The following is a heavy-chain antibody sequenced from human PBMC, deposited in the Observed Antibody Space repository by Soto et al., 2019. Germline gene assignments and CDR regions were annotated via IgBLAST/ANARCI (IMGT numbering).Heavy chain of an antibody. J-gene: IGHJ4*02. CDR1: GFSLSTYR. D-gene: IGHD5-12*01. CDR3: AKDAPRYSGFDFSQ. V-gene: IGHV3-30*18. Sequence: QVQLVESGGGVVQHGRSLRLSCEASGFSLSTYRMHWVRQAPGKGLEWVAVISYDGSNKYHADSVKGRFTISRDNSRNTLYLQMNSLRLDDTAVYYCAKDAPRYSGFDFSQWGQGPLVTVSS. CDR2: ISYDGSNK.